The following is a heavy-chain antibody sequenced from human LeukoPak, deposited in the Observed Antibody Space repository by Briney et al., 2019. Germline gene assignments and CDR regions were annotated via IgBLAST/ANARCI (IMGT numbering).Heavy chain of an antibody. D-gene: IGHD3-10*01. CDR3: ANFGSFSPIDY. J-gene: IGHJ4*02. CDR2: ISGSGGST. CDR1: GFTFSSYA. V-gene: IGHV3-23*01. Sequence: GGSLRLSCAASGFTFSSYAMSWVRRAPGKGLEWVSAISGSGGSTYYADSVKGRFTISRDNSKNTLYLQMNSLRAEDTAVYYCANFGSFSPIDYWGQGTLVTVSS.